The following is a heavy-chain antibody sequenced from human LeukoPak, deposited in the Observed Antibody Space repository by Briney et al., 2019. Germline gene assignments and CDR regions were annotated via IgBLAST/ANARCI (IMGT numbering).Heavy chain of an antibody. D-gene: IGHD4-17*01. J-gene: IGHJ3*02. CDR2: IYYSEST. V-gene: IGHV4-39*01. CDR1: GGSISSSSYY. CDR3: VYGDYIQNAFDI. Sequence: SETLSLTCTVSGGSISSSSYYWGWIRQPPGKGLEWIGSIYYSESTYYNPSLKSRVTISVDTSKNQFSLKLSSVTAADTAVYYSVYGDYIQNAFDIWGQGTMVTVSS.